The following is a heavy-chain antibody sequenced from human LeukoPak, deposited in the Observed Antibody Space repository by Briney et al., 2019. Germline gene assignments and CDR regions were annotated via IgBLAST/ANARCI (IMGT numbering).Heavy chain of an antibody. J-gene: IGHJ6*03. CDR1: GFPFNSYS. CDR2: ISFDGLNE. V-gene: IGHV3-30*04. Sequence: PGRSLRLSCAASGFPFNSYSMHWVRQAPGKGLEWVALISFDGLNEYYADSVKGRFTISRDDSENTLYLQMNSLRAEDAAVYYCARSYCSSSSCYADHYYYYMDVWGKGTTVTVSS. D-gene: IGHD2-2*01. CDR3: ARSYCSSSSCYADHYYYYMDV.